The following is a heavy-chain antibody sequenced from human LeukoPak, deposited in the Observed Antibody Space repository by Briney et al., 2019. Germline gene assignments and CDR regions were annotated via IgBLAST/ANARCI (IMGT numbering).Heavy chain of an antibody. V-gene: IGHV3-23*01. J-gene: IGHJ4*02. Sequence: GGSLRLSCAASGLALSSCAMSWVRQAPGKGLEWVTSITDTGTTYYADSVKGRFTISRDKSKNTLHLQMSSLGVEDTAVYYCAGRPPPYQLAPLDFWGQGILVTVPS. CDR3: AGRPPPYQLAPLDF. CDR2: ITDTGTT. CDR1: GLALSSCA. D-gene: IGHD1-14*01.